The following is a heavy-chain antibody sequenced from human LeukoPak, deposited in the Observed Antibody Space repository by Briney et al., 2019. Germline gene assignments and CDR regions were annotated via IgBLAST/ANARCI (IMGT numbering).Heavy chain of an antibody. D-gene: IGHD6-19*01. J-gene: IGHJ3*02. V-gene: IGHV4-39*01. CDR1: GGSISSSSYY. Sequence: KPSETLSLTCTVSGGSISSSSYYWGWIRQPPGKGLEWIGGIYYSGSTYYNPSLKSRVTISVDTSKNQFSLKLSSVTAADTAVYYCADLRSGWYHGPTKNAFDIWGQGTMVTVSS. CDR3: ADLRSGWYHGPTKNAFDI. CDR2: IYYSGST.